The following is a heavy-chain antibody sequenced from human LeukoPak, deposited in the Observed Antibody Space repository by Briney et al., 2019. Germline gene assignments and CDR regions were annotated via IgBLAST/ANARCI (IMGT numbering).Heavy chain of an antibody. CDR3: VREDTPATANY. CDR1: GFNFANHA. V-gene: IGHV3-23*01. Sequence: QAGGSLRLSCAASGFNFANHAMSWVRQTAGKGLEWVSAISGGGDITYYADSVKGRFTISRDNSKDTLFLQIHSLRPGDTAVYYCVREDTPATANYWGQGTLVTISS. J-gene: IGHJ4*02. CDR2: ISGGGDIT. D-gene: IGHD2-21*02.